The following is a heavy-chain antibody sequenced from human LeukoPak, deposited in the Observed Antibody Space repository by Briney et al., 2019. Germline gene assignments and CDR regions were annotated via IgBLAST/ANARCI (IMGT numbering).Heavy chain of an antibody. V-gene: IGHV3-7*03. CDR1: GFTFSRYW. CDR3: ARDQVYYYGSGSRYYYYGMDV. D-gene: IGHD3-10*01. Sequence: PGGSLRLSCADSGFTFSRYWMSWVRQAPGEGVEWVANIKQAGREKYYVDSVNGRFTISRDNAKNSLYLQMNSLRAEDTAVYYCARDQVYYYGSGSRYYYYGMDVWGKGTTVTVSS. J-gene: IGHJ6*04. CDR2: IKQAGREK.